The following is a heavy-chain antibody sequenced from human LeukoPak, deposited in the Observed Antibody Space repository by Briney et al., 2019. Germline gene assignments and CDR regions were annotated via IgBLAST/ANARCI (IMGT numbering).Heavy chain of an antibody. CDR3: ARGWSLRSSHCGFDP. Sequence: SETLSLTCTVSGGSISSYYWSWIRQPAGKGLEWIGRIYTSGSTNYNPSLKSRVTMSVDTSKNQFSLKLSSVTAADTAVYYCARGWSLRSSHCGFDPWGQGTLVTVSS. CDR1: GGSISSYY. J-gene: IGHJ5*02. D-gene: IGHD2-21*02. V-gene: IGHV4-4*07. CDR2: IYTSGST.